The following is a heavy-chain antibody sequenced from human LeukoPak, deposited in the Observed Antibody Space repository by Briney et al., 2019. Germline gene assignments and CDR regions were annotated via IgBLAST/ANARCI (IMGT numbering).Heavy chain of an antibody. J-gene: IGHJ4*02. Sequence: GGSLRLSCSASGFTFSSYAMSWVRQAPGKGLEWVSAISGSGGSTYYADSVKGRFTISRDNSKNTLYLQMNSLRAEDTAVYYCAKDAKGVSSIAAYRNWGQGTLVTVSS. CDR1: GFTFSSYA. D-gene: IGHD6-6*01. CDR2: ISGSGGST. V-gene: IGHV3-23*01. CDR3: AKDAKGVSSIAAYRN.